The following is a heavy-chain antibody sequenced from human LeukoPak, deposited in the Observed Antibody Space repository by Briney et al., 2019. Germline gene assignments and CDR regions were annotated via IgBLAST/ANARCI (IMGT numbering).Heavy chain of an antibody. CDR1: GFTFSIYE. Sequence: GGSLRLSCAASGFTFSIYEMNWVRQAPGKGLEWVANIKQDGSEKYYVDSVKGRFTISRDNAKNSLYLQMNSLRAEDTAVYYCARDLGYGEDAFDIWGQGTVVTVSS. D-gene: IGHD5-18*01. CDR3: ARDLGYGEDAFDI. CDR2: IKQDGSEK. V-gene: IGHV3-7*05. J-gene: IGHJ3*02.